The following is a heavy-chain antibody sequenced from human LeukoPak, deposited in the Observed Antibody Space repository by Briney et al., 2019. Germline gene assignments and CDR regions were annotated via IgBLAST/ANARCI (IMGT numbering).Heavy chain of an antibody. CDR2: INPNSGGT. D-gene: IGHD2-2*02. CDR1: GYTFTDYY. Sequence: ASVKVSCKASGYTFTDYYIHWMRQVPGQGLEWMGWINPNSGGTNYAQKFQGRVTMTRDTSISTAYMELSRLRSDDTAVYYCARDVGYCSSTSCYTWFDPWGQGTLVTVSS. CDR3: ARDVGYCSSTSCYTWFDP. J-gene: IGHJ5*02. V-gene: IGHV1-2*02.